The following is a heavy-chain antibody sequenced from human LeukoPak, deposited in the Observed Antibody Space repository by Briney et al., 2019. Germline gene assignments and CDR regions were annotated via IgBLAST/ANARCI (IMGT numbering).Heavy chain of an antibody. CDR2: ISGSGGST. J-gene: IGHJ4*02. CDR1: EFTFSNYA. D-gene: IGHD5-12*01. V-gene: IGHV3-23*01. Sequence: QPGGSLRLSCTASEFTFSNYAMNWVRQAPGKGLEWVSAISGSGGSTYYADSVKGRFTISRDNAKNSLYLQMNSLRAEDTAVYYCARRRGYSGYDMPKFDYWGQGTLVTVSS. CDR3: ARRRGYSGYDMPKFDY.